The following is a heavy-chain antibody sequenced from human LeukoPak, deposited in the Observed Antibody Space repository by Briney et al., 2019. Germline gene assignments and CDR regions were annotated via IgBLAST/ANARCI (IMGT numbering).Heavy chain of an antibody. Sequence: GASVKVSCKASGGTFSSYAISWVRQAPGQGLEWMGRIIPIFGTANYAQKFQGRVTITTDEATSTDDMELSSLRFEDMAVYYWAGVGAGGYYYDSSGYENAFDIWGQGTMVTVSS. CDR2: IIPIFGTA. CDR3: AGVGAGGYYYDSSGYENAFDI. J-gene: IGHJ3*02. CDR1: GGTFSSYA. V-gene: IGHV1-69*05. D-gene: IGHD3-22*01.